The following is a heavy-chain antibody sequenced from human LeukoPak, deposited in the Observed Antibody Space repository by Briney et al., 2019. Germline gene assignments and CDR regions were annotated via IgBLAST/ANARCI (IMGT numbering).Heavy chain of an antibody. V-gene: IGHV3-7*01. CDR2: IKQDGSEK. CDR1: GFTFSSYW. Sequence: PGGSLRLSCAASGFTFSSYWMSWVRQAPGKGLEWVANIKQDGSEKYYADSVKGRFTISRDNSRNTLLLQMNSLRAEDTAVFYCAKKWSGDYDSSDIIDAFDIWGQGTMVTVSS. CDR3: AKKWSGDYDSSDIIDAFDI. J-gene: IGHJ3*02. D-gene: IGHD3-22*01.